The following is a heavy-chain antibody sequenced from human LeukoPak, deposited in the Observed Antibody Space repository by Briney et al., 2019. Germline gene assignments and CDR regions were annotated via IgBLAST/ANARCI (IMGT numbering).Heavy chain of an antibody. D-gene: IGHD4-17*01. CDR2: ISSNGGST. Sequence: GGSLRLSCAASGFTFTFYAMHWVRQAPGKGLEYVSAISSNGGSTYYANSVKGRFTISRDNSKNTLYLQMGSLRAEDMAVYYCARAGPDYGDAYDYWGQGTLVTVSS. CDR1: GFTFTFYA. CDR3: ARAGPDYGDAYDY. J-gene: IGHJ4*02. V-gene: IGHV3-64*01.